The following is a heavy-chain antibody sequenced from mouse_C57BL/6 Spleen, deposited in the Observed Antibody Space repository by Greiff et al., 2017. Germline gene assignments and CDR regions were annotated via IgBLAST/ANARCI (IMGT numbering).Heavy chain of an antibody. CDR1: GYTFTDYY. CDR3: AREGNYDWFDY. D-gene: IGHD2-4*01. V-gene: IGHV1-76*01. Sequence: QVQLQQSGAELVRPGASVKLSCKASGYTFTDYYINWVKQRPGQGLEWIGRIYPASGNTYYNEKFKGKATLTVEKSSSTAYMHLSSLPSEDSAVCFCAREGNYDWFDYWGQGTLVTVSA. J-gene: IGHJ3*01. CDR2: IYPASGNT.